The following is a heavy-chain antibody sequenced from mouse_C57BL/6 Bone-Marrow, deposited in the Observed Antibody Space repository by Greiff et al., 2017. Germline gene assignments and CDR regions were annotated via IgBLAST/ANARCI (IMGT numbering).Heavy chain of an antibody. CDR1: GYTFTSYW. CDR3: ARGWEDY. CDR2: IDPSDSYT. Sequence: VQLQQPGAELVMPGASVKLSCKASGYTFTSYWMHWVKQKPGQGLEWIGEIDPSDSYTNYNQKFKGKSTLTVDKSSSTAYMQLSSLTSEDSAVYYCARGWEDYWGQGTTLTVSS. J-gene: IGHJ2*01. V-gene: IGHV1-69*01. D-gene: IGHD3-3*01.